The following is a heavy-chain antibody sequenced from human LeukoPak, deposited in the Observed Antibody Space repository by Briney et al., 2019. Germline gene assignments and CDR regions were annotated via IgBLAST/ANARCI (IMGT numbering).Heavy chain of an antibody. V-gene: IGHV1-18*01. CDR1: DYTFPNYG. CDR2: INIYDGNT. CDR3: ARYPSARSGYYSGFDY. J-gene: IGHJ4*02. D-gene: IGHD3-22*01. Sequence: ASVKVSRKASDYTFPNYGISWVRQAPGQGLEWMGWINIYDGNTNYAQNLQGRVTMTTDTSTSTAYMELRSLRFDDTAVYYCARYPSARSGYYSGFDYWGQGTLVTVSS.